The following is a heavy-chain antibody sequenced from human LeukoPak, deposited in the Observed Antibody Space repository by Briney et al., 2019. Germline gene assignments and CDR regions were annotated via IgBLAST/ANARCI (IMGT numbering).Heavy chain of an antibody. Sequence: PSETLSPTCAVYGGSFSGYYWSWIRQPPGKGLEWIGEINHSGSTNYNPSLKSRVTISVDTSKNQFSLKLSSVTAADTAVYYCARAPAQQWLYPFDYWGQGTLVTVSS. CDR1: GGSFSGYY. J-gene: IGHJ4*02. V-gene: IGHV4-34*01. CDR2: INHSGST. D-gene: IGHD6-19*01. CDR3: ARAPAQQWLYPFDY.